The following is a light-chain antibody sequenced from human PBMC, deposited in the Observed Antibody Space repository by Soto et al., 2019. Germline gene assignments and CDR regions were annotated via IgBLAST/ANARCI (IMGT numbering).Light chain of an antibody. V-gene: IGKV3-15*01. Sequence: EIEMTQSPATLSLAPGERVTLSCRASESVSTNLAWYQQKAGQAPRLLFYGASTGATGLPARFSGSGSGTEFTLTTNSLQAEDCAVYYCQQYYNWPRTFGQGTRLEIK. J-gene: IGKJ5*01. CDR1: ESVSTN. CDR2: GAS. CDR3: QQYYNWPRT.